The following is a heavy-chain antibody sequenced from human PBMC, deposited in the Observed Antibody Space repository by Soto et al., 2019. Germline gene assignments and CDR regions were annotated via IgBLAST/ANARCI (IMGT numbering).Heavy chain of an antibody. Sequence: PGGSLRLSCAASGFTFSSDAMHWVRQAPGKGQEWVAVISYDGSNKYYADSVKGRFTISRDNSKNTLNLQMNSLRAEVMVVYYCLSSFIYDYVSGSFEYSGQAPLLTVSS. CDR3: LSSFIYDYVSGSFEY. CDR2: ISYDGSNK. V-gene: IGHV3-30-3*01. CDR1: GFTFSSDA. J-gene: IGHJ4*02. D-gene: IGHD3-16*01.